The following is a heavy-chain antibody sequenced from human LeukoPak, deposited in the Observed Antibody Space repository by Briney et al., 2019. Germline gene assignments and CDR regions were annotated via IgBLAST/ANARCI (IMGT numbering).Heavy chain of an antibody. CDR1: GGSFSGYY. D-gene: IGHD2-2*02. CDR3: ARRSGFHPLQLLYRGGWFDP. V-gene: IGHV4-34*01. Sequence: SETLFLTCAVYGGSFSGYYWSWIRQPPGKGLEWVGEINHSGSTNYNPSHKSRVTISVDTSKNQFSLKLSSVTAADTAVYYCARRSGFHPLQLLYRGGWFDPWGQGTLVTVSS. CDR2: INHSGST. J-gene: IGHJ5*02.